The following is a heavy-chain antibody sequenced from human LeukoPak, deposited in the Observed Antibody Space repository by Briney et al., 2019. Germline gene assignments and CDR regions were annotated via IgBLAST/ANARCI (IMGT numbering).Heavy chain of an antibody. CDR1: GDSISTRSCY. V-gene: IGHV4-39*07. CDR3: ARIFGSGYDFRGAFDI. Sequence: SETLSLTCTVSGDSISTRSCYWGWIRQSPGKGLEWIGSIYYSGITYYNPSLKSRVTMSVDTSKNQFSLKLSSVTAADTAVYYCARIFGSGYDFRGAFDIWGQGTMVTVSS. D-gene: IGHD5-12*01. CDR2: IYYSGIT. J-gene: IGHJ3*02.